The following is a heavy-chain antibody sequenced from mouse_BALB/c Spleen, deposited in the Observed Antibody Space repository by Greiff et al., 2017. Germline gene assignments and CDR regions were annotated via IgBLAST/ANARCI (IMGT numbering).Heavy chain of an antibody. V-gene: IGHV5-12-1*01. CDR2: ISSGGGST. CDR1: GFAFSSYD. Sequence: EVKVVESGGGLVKPGGSLKLSCAASGFAFSSYDMSWVRQTPEKRLEWVAYISSGGGSTYYPDTVKGRFTISRDNAKNTLYLQMSSLKSEDTAMYYCARHIHYYGYEADWGQGTLVTVSA. J-gene: IGHJ3*01. CDR3: ARHIHYYGYEAD. D-gene: IGHD1-2*01.